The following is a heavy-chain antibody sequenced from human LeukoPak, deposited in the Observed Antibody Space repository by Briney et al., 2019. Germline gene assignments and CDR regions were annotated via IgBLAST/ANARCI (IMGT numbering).Heavy chain of an antibody. J-gene: IGHJ4*02. CDR3: AKGSRYQRDCSSTSCFYFDY. CDR2: ISGSGGST. Sequence: GGSLRLSCAASGFTFSSYAMSWVRQAPGKGLEWVSAISGSGGSTYYADSVKGRFTISRDNSKNTLYLQMNSLRAEDTAAYYCAKGSRYQRDCSSTSCFYFDYWGQGTLVTVSS. CDR1: GFTFSSYA. D-gene: IGHD2-2*01. V-gene: IGHV3-23*01.